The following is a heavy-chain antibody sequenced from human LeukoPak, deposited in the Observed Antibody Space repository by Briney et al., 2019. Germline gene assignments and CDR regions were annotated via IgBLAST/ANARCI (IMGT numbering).Heavy chain of an antibody. CDR2: TEGDGSGA. CDR1: RFIFSDYA. CDR3: AKGRKIIPAAPLDY. J-gene: IGHJ4*02. Sequence: PGGSLRLSCAASRFIFSDYAMSWVRQAPGKRLEWVSTTEGDGSGAHYADAVKGRFTISRDNSKDNLYLQMNSLKVEDTAVYYCAKGRKIIPAAPLDYWGQGTLVTVSS. D-gene: IGHD2-2*01. V-gene: IGHV3-23*01.